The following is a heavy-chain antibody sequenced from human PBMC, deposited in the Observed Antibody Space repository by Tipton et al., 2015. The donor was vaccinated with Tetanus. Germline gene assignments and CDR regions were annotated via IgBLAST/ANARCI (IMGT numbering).Heavy chain of an antibody. Sequence: QSGPEVKKPGSSVRVSCKTSGGTFNSYAVSWVRQAPGQGLEWMGGIFPQFGTSNYAPKFQDRVTMTADTSTGTVYMDLSSLRSDDTAVYYCARGNRGSSWYLWGQGTLVTVSS. CDR2: IFPQFGTS. CDR1: GGTFNSYA. J-gene: IGHJ4*02. D-gene: IGHD6-13*01. V-gene: IGHV1-69*06. CDR3: ARGNRGSSWYL.